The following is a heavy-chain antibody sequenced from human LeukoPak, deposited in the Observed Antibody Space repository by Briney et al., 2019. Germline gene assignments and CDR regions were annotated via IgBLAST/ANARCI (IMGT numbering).Heavy chain of an antibody. D-gene: IGHD6-13*01. CDR2: IYYPGSR. V-gene: IGHV3-66*02. Sequence: GGSLRLSCAASGFSVSNTYMSWVRQAPGKGLEWVSLIYYPGSRYYADSVKGRFTISRDNSKNTLYLQMNSLGVDDTAMYYCASTSGTAVAAPLDYWGQGTLVTVSS. CDR3: ASTSGTAVAAPLDY. CDR1: GFSVSNTY. J-gene: IGHJ4*02.